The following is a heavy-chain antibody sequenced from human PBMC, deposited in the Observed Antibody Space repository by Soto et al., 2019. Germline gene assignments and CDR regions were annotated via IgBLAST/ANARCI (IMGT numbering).Heavy chain of an antibody. V-gene: IGHV4-39*01. D-gene: IGHD6-19*01. J-gene: IGHJ6*02. CDR2: IYYSGST. CDR3: AREQWLVPDYYYYYGMDA. CDR1: GGSISSSSHY. Sequence: SETLSLTCTVSGGSISSSSHYWGWIRQPPGKGLEWIGSIYYSGSTYYNPSLKSRVTISVDTSKNQFSLKLSSVTAADTAVYYCAREQWLVPDYYYYYGMDAWGQGTTVTVSS.